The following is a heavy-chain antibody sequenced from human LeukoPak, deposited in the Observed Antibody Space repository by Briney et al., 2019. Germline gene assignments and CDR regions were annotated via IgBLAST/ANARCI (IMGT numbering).Heavy chain of an antibody. V-gene: IGHV4-39*01. CDR2: IYYSGST. CDR3: ARQVRACTNGVCYRTFFDF. D-gene: IGHD2-8*01. J-gene: IGHJ4*02. Sequence: PSETLSLTCTVSGGSVSSSNYYWGWIRQPPGKGLEWIGGIYYSGSTYYNPSLKSRVTISVDTSKNQFSLKLSSVTAADTAVYYCARQVRACTNGVCYRTFFDFWGQGTLVTVSS. CDR1: GGSVSSSNYY.